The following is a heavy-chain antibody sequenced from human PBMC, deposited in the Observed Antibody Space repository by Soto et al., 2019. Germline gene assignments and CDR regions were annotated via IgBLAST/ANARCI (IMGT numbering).Heavy chain of an antibody. D-gene: IGHD3-10*01. CDR2: IIPMLGMS. CDR1: GDTFNFYT. J-gene: IGHJ4*02. V-gene: IGHV1-69*02. Sequence: QVQLVQSGAEVKKPGSSVKVSCTASGDTFNFYTISWVRQAPGQGLEWMGRIIPMLGMSNYAQNFQGRVTMIADKSTSTAYMELSSLRSEDTALYYCATNYGSGSAHFDNWGQVTLVTVSS. CDR3: ATNYGSGSAHFDN.